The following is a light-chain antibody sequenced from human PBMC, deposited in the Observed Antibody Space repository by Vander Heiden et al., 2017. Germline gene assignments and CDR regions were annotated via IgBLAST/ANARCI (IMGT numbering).Light chain of an antibody. CDR3: QQYNNWPGSIT. V-gene: IGKV3D-15*01. CDR1: QSVKSN. Sequence: ETVMTQSPPTLYVSHGARATLSRRAGQSVKSNLACYRQKPGQAPRLLIYHSAARATDVPARFSGSGSATEFALTISSLQSEDVAVYYCQQYNNWPGSITFGRGTQVEIK. J-gene: IGKJ4*01. CDR2: HSA.